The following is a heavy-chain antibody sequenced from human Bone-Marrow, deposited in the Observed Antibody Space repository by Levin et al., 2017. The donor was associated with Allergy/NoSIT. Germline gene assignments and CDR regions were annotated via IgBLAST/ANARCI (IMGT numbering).Heavy chain of an antibody. CDR1: GGTFSSYA. V-gene: IGHV1-69*13. D-gene: IGHD2-15*01. J-gene: IGHJ6*02. CDR2: IIPIFGTA. CDR3: ARGTLGYCSGGSCFYGMDV. Sequence: SVKVSCKASGGTFSSYAISWVRQAPGQGLEWMGGIIPIFGTANYAQKFQGRVTITADESTSTAYMELSSLRSEDTAVYYCARGTLGYCSGGSCFYGMDVWGQGTTVTVSS.